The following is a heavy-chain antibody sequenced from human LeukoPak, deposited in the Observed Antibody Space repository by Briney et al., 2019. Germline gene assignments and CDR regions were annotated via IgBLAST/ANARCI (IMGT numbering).Heavy chain of an antibody. CDR2: IGTSGSTI. CDR3: AKDRRNGYNIFDY. D-gene: IGHD5-24*01. J-gene: IGHJ4*02. Sequence: GGSLRLSCAASGFTFSDYYMNWIRQAPGKGLEWVSYIGTSGSTIFYADSVEGRFTISRDNSKNTLYLQMNSLRAEDTAVYYCAKDRRNGYNIFDYWGQGTLVTVSS. CDR1: GFTFSDYY. V-gene: IGHV3-11*04.